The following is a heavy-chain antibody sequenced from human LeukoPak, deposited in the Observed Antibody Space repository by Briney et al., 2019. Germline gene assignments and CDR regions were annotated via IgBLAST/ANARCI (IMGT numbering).Heavy chain of an antibody. D-gene: IGHD3-3*01. V-gene: IGHV4-59*12. Sequence: SETLSLTCTVSGGSISSYYWSWIRQPPGKGLEWIGYIYYSGSTNYNPSLKSRVTISVDTSKNQFSLKLSSVTAADTAVYYCASMFKRRWDFWSGLKSVEAPYGMDVWGQGTTVTVSS. J-gene: IGHJ6*02. CDR1: GGSISSYY. CDR3: ASMFKRRWDFWSGLKSVEAPYGMDV. CDR2: IYYSGST.